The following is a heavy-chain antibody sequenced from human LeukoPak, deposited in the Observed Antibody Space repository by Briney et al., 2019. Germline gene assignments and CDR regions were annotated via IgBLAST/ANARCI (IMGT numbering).Heavy chain of an antibody. CDR3: ARDDPLGYTTGWYRAGFDY. CDR1: GFTFSSYS. Sequence: PGGSLRLSCAASGFTFSSYSMAWVRQAPGKGLEWVSSISTSSSYIYYADSVKGRFTISRDSAENSLSLQMNSLRAEDTAVYYCARDDPLGYTTGWYRAGFDYWGQGTLVTVSS. J-gene: IGHJ4*02. V-gene: IGHV3-21*01. CDR2: ISTSSSYI. D-gene: IGHD6-19*01.